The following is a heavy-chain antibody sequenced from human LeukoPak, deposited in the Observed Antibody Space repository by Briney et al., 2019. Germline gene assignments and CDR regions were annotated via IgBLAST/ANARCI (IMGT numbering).Heavy chain of an antibody. CDR1: GFTFSSYS. CDR3: TRDPRHFDS. D-gene: IGHD6-6*01. J-gene: IGHJ5*01. V-gene: IGHV3-21*01. Sequence: PGGSLRLSCAASGFTFSSYSMSWVRQAPGKGLEWVSSISSSSSYIYYADSVKGRFTISRDNAKNSLYLQMDSLRAEDTAVYYCTRDPRHFDSCGQGTLVTVSS. CDR2: ISSSSSYI.